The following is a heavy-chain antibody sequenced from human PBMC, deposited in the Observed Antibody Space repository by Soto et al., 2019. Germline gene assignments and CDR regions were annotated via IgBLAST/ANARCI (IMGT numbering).Heavy chain of an antibody. CDR1: GFTFSSYA. D-gene: IGHD5-18*01. CDR2: ISYDGSNK. V-gene: IGHV3-30-3*01. CDR3: AREGYSYEYYFDY. J-gene: IGHJ4*02. Sequence: QVQLVESGGGVVQPGRSLRLSCAASGFTFSSYAMHWVRQAPGKGLEWVAVISYDGSNKYYADSVKGRFTISRDNSKNTLYLQMNSLRAEDTAVYYCAREGYSYEYYFDYWGQGTLVTVSS.